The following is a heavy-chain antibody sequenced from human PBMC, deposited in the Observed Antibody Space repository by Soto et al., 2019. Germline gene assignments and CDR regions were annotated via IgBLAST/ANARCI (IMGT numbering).Heavy chain of an antibody. CDR2: IYSGGST. J-gene: IGHJ4*02. CDR1: GFTVSSNY. Sequence: GGSLRLSCAASGFTVSSNYMSWVRQAPGKGLEWVSVIYSGGSTYYADSVKGRFTISRDNSKNTLYLQMNSLRAEDTAVYYCARDLFPSTTAPNNYWGQGTLVTVSS. D-gene: IGHD4-4*01. CDR3: ARDLFPSTTAPNNY. V-gene: IGHV3-53*01.